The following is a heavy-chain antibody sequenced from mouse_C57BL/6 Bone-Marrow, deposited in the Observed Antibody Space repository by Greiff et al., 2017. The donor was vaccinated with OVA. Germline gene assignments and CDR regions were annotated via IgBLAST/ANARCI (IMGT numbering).Heavy chain of an antibody. CDR3: TSYGNFDY. D-gene: IGHD2-1*01. CDR1: GFNIKDDY. V-gene: IGHV14-4*01. J-gene: IGHJ2*01. CDR2: IDPENGDT. Sequence: EVKLQQSGAELVRPGASVKLSCTASGFNIKDDYMHWVKQRPEQGLEWIGWIDPENGDTEYASKFQGKATITADTSSNTAYLQLSSLTSEETAVYYCTSYGNFDYWGQGTTLTVSS.